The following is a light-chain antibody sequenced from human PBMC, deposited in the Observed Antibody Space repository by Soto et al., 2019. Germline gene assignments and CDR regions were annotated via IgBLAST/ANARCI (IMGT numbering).Light chain of an antibody. V-gene: IGKV1-5*01. CDR2: DAS. CDR3: QQYDNYPLT. J-gene: IGKJ4*01. CDR1: QSVRSW. Sequence: DIQMTQSPSTLSASVGDRVTITCRASQSVRSWLAWYQQKPGKAPKFLIYDASSLESGAPSRFSGSGSGTEFTLTISSLQPDDFATYYCQQYDNYPLTFGGGTKVDIK.